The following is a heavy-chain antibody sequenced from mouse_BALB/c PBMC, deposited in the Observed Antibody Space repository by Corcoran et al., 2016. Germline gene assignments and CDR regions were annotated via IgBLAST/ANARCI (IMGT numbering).Heavy chain of an antibody. CDR2: IDPANGNT. J-gene: IGHJ1*01. CDR1: GFNIKDTY. Sequence: EVQLQQSGAELVKPGASVKLSCTASGFNIKDTYMHWVKQRPEQGLEWIGRIDPANGNTKYDPKFQGKATITADTSSNTAYLQLSSLTSEDTAVYYSARCDWYFDVWGARTTVTVSS. CDR3: ARCDWYFDV. V-gene: IGHV14-3*02.